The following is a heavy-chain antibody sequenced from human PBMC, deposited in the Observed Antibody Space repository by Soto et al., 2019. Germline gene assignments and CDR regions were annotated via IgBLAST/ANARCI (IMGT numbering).Heavy chain of an antibody. J-gene: IGHJ5*02. CDR3: AKGGLDYGSGSLNWFDP. V-gene: IGHV3-23*01. CDR1: GFTFSSYA. D-gene: IGHD3-10*01. Sequence: EVQLLESGGGLVQPGGSLRLSCAASGFTFSSYAMSWVRQALGKGLEWVSAISGSGGSTYYADSVKGRFTISRDNSKNTLYLQMNSLRAEDTAVYYCAKGGLDYGSGSLNWFDPWGQGTLVTVSS. CDR2: ISGSGGST.